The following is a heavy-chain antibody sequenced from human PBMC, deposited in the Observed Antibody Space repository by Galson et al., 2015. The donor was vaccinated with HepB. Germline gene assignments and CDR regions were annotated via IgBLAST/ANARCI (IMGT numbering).Heavy chain of an antibody. D-gene: IGHD2-15*01. V-gene: IGHV3-30*04. Sequence: SLRLSCAASGFTFSDYAMYWVRQAPGKGPEWVAVITNDGNHEYYEDAAMGRFTISRDNSKSTLYLQMNTLRDEDTAIYYCARDAAASPFTYFDYWGQGILVTVSS. CDR3: ARDAAASPFTYFDY. CDR2: ITNDGNHE. J-gene: IGHJ4*02. CDR1: GFTFSDYA.